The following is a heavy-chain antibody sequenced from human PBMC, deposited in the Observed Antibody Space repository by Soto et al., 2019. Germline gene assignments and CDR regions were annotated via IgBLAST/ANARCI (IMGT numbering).Heavy chain of an antibody. CDR3: ARLPSIVATEDYFDY. Sequence: SETLSLTCTVSGVSISSYYWSWIRQSPGKGLEWIGYIYYTGITNYNPSLKSRVTISVDTSKNQFSLKLSSVTAADTAVCYCARLPSIVATEDYFDYWGQGTLVTVSS. J-gene: IGHJ4*02. CDR2: IYYTGIT. CDR1: GVSISSYY. V-gene: IGHV4-59*08. D-gene: IGHD5-12*01.